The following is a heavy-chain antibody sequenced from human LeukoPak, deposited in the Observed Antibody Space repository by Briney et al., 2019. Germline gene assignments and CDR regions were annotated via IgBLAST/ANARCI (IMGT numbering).Heavy chain of an antibody. J-gene: IGHJ1*01. CDR2: IYHSGST. Sequence: SETLSLTCTVSGGSISSGGYYWSWIRQPPGKGLEWIGYIYHSGSTYYNPSLKSRVTISVDRSKNQFSLKLSSVTAADTAVYYCASLSRDGFYQSVYWGQGILVTVSS. CDR3: ASLSRDGFYQSVY. CDR1: GGSISSGGYY. D-gene: IGHD5-24*01. V-gene: IGHV4-30-2*01.